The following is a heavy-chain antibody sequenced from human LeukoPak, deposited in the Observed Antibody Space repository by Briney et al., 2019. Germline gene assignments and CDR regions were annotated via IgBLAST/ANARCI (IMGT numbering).Heavy chain of an antibody. J-gene: IGHJ6*04. CDR3: AKGYSSSWSAPDV. CDR2: ISDSGGST. V-gene: IGHV3-23*01. Sequence: GGSLRLSCVTSGLTFSSYAMSWVRQAPGKGLEWVSAISDSGGSTYYADSVKGRFTISRDNSKNTLYLQMNSQRAEDTAVYYCAKGYSSSWSAPDVWGKGTTVTVSS. D-gene: IGHD6-13*01. CDR1: GLTFSSYA.